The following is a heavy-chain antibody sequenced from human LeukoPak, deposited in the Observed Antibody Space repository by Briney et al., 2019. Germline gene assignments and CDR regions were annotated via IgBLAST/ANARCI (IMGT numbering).Heavy chain of an antibody. CDR2: SSGSGGST. Sequence: GGSLRLSCAASGFTFSSYAMSWVRQAPGKGLEWVSGSSGSGGSTYYADPVKGRFTISRDNSKNTLYLQMNSLRAEDTAVYYCAKEKWESGWFDPWGQGTLVTVSS. CDR1: GFTFSSYA. V-gene: IGHV3-23*01. J-gene: IGHJ5*02. D-gene: IGHD1-26*01. CDR3: AKEKWESGWFDP.